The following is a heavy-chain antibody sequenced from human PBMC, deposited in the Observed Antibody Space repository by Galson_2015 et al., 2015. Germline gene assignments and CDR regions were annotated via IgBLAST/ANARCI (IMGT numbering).Heavy chain of an antibody. V-gene: IGHV3-74*01. Sequence: SLRLSCAASGFTFRSYWMHWVRQAPGKGLEWVSRINSDGSSTSYADSVKGRFTISRDNAKNTLYLQMNSLRAEDTAVYYCARDRAFWSGYFWFDPWGQGTLVTVSS. J-gene: IGHJ5*02. CDR1: GFTFRSYW. CDR2: INSDGSST. D-gene: IGHD3-3*01. CDR3: ARDRAFWSGYFWFDP.